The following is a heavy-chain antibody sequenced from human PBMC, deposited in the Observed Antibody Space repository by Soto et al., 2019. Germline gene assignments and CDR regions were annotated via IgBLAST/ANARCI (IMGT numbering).Heavy chain of an antibody. V-gene: IGHV4-4*07. CDR2: IYTSGST. D-gene: IGHD6-6*01. CDR1: GGSISSYY. Sequence: SETLSLTCTVSGGSISSYYWSWIRQPAGKGLEWIGRIYTSGSTNYNPSLKSRVTMSVDTSKNQFSLKLSSVTAADTAVYYCARGAARGGFSSSSLDYYYYGMDVWGQGTTVTVSS. CDR3: ARGAARGGFSSSSLDYYYYGMDV. J-gene: IGHJ6*02.